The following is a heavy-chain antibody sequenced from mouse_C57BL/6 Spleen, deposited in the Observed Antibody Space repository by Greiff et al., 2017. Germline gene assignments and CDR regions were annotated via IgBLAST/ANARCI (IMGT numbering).Heavy chain of an antibody. CDR3: VAGGSSSYYGLDY. Sequence: EVQLKESGPELVKPGASVKISCKASGYSFTDYNMNWVKQSNGKSLEWIGVINPDDGATSYNQKFKGKATLTVDQSSSTAYMQLNSLTSEDSAVYYCVAGGSSSYYGLDYWGQGTSVTVSS. CDR1: GYSFTDYN. D-gene: IGHD1-1*01. CDR2: INPDDGAT. V-gene: IGHV1-39*01. J-gene: IGHJ4*01.